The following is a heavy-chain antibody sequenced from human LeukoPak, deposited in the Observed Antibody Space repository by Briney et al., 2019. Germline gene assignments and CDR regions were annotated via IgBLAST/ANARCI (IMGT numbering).Heavy chain of an antibody. CDR2: IYHSGST. D-gene: IGHD2-2*01. CDR1: GPSISSGGYS. V-gene: IGHV4-30-2*01. Sequence: PSETLSLTCAVSGPSISSGGYSWSWIRQPPGKGLEWIVYIYHSGSTYYNPSLKSRVTISVDRSKNQFSLKLSSVTAADTAVYYCDRVVNVVVPAASSSSSWYENWFDPWGQGTLVTVSS. CDR3: DRVVNVVVPAASSSSSWYENWFDP. J-gene: IGHJ5*02.